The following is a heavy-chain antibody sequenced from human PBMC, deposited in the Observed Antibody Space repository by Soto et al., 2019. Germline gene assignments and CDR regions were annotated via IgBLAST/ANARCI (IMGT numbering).Heavy chain of an antibody. D-gene: IGHD4-17*01. Sequence: GASVKVSCKASGYTFTSYGISWVRQAPGQGLEWMGWISAYNGNTNYAQKLQGRVTMTTDTSTSTAYMELRSLRSDDTAVYYCARDFPSTVVTYPSTNWFDPWGQGTLVTVSS. CDR1: GYTFTSYG. V-gene: IGHV1-18*04. J-gene: IGHJ5*02. CDR2: ISAYNGNT. CDR3: ARDFPSTVVTYPSTNWFDP.